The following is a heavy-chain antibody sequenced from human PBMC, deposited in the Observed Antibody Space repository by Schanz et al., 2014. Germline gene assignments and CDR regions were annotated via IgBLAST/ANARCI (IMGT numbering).Heavy chain of an antibody. CDR2: IKQDGSEK. V-gene: IGHV3-7*04. CDR3: ARDNCYGSGSCAY. J-gene: IGHJ4*02. Sequence: EVQLVESGGGLVQPGGSLRLSCGGSGFTFSKYWMSWVRQAPGKGLEWVANIKQDGSEKYYVDAVKGRFTISRDNAKNSMYLHMKSLRGEDTAVYYCARDNCYGSGSCAYWGQGTLVTVSS. CDR1: GFTFSKYW. D-gene: IGHD3-10*01.